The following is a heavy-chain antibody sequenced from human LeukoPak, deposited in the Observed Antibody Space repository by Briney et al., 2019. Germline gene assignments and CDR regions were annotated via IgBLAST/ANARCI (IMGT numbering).Heavy chain of an antibody. CDR3: AKGVNDYGDPSDY. J-gene: IGHJ4*02. CDR2: ISSSSSTI. D-gene: IGHD4-17*01. CDR1: GFTFSSYS. V-gene: IGHV3-48*01. Sequence: GGSLRLSCAASGFTFSSYSMNWVRQAPGKGLEWVSYISSSSSTIYYADSVKGRFTISRDNAKNSLYLQMNSLRAEDTAVYYCAKGVNDYGDPSDYWGQGTLVTVSS.